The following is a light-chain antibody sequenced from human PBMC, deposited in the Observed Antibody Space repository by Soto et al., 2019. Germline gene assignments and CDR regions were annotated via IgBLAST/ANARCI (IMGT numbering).Light chain of an antibody. CDR1: QSLSDN. J-gene: IGKJ1*01. CDR2: RAS. CDR3: QQYSKWPPWT. Sequence: EIVMTQSPATLAGSPGETVTLSCRASQSLSDNLAWYQQKPGQAPRLLIFRASTRATGVPARFSGRGSGTEFTLTISGLQSEDFAVYYCQQYSKWPPWTSGPGTKVDIK. V-gene: IGKV3-15*01.